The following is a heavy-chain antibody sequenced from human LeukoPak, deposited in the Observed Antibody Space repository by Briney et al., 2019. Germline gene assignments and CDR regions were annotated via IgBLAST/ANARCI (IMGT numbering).Heavy chain of an antibody. V-gene: IGHV3-23*01. Sequence: GGSLRLPCEASGFPFSHYAMNWVRQAPGKGLEWVSAISATGGSTYYADSVKGRFTISRDNSMNTLYLQMNSMRAEDTAVYYCAKDKGTYYFYYWGQGTPVTVSS. CDR1: GFPFSHYA. J-gene: IGHJ4*02. CDR3: AKDKGTYYFYY. CDR2: ISATGGST.